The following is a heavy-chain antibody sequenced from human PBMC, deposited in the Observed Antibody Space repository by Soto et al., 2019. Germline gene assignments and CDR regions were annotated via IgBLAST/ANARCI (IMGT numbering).Heavy chain of an antibody. Sequence: ASVKVSCKASGYTFTSYVISWVRQAPGQGLEWMGWISAYNGNTNYAQKLQGRVTMTTDTSTSTAYMELRSLRSDDTAVYYCARDSMVRGFITSETYYYYYYGMDGWGQGNTVTFSS. D-gene: IGHD3-10*01. V-gene: IGHV1-18*01. CDR3: ARDSMVRGFITSETYYYYYYGMDG. J-gene: IGHJ6*02. CDR1: GYTFTSYV. CDR2: ISAYNGNT.